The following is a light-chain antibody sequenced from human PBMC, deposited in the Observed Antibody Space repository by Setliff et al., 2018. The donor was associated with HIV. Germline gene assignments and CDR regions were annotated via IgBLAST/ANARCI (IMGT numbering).Light chain of an antibody. CDR3: RSYAGSSTPYV. CDR2: DVT. CDR1: SSDVGGYNY. V-gene: IGLV2-23*02. Sequence: QSALAQPASVSGSPGQSITISCTGTSSDVGGYNYVSWYQQHPGKAPKLMIYDVTKRPSGVSNRFSGSKSGNTASLTISGLQAEDEADYYCRSYAGSSTPYVFGTGTKVTVL. J-gene: IGLJ1*01.